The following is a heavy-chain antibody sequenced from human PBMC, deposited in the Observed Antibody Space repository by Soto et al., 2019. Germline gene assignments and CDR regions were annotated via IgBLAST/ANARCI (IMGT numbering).Heavy chain of an antibody. Sequence: ASVKVSCKASGYTFTSYGISWVRQAPGQGLEWMGWISAYNGNTNYAQKLQGRVTMTTDTSTSTAYMELRSLRSDDTDVYYCTRDPTMARGAHHGLYYGMDVWGQGTTVTVS. D-gene: IGHD3-10*01. CDR3: TRDPTMARGAHHGLYYGMDV. J-gene: IGHJ6*02. V-gene: IGHV1-18*04. CDR1: GYTFTSYG. CDR2: ISAYNGNT.